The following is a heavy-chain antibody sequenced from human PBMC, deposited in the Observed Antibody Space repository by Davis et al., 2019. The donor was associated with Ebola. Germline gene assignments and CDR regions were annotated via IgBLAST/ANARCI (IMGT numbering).Heavy chain of an antibody. Sequence: PSETLFLTCAVYGGSFSGYYWSWIRQPPGKGLEWIGHISYTGITNYNPFLKSRVTMSVDTSKDQFSLQLTSVTAADTAVYYCTRHGAWFGGFYYWGQGALITVSS. D-gene: IGHD2-15*01. CDR1: GGSFSGYY. CDR3: TRHGAWFGGFYY. J-gene: IGHJ4*02. CDR2: ISYTGIT. V-gene: IGHV4-34*01.